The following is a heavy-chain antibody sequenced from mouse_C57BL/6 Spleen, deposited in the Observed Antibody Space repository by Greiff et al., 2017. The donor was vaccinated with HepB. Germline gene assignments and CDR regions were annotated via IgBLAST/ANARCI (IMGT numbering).Heavy chain of an antibody. V-gene: IGHV1-19*01. CDR3: ARSGLRRENYFDY. D-gene: IGHD2-2*01. CDR1: GYTFTDYY. CDR2: INPYNGGT. Sequence: VQLQQSGPVLVKPGASVKMSCKASGYTFTDYYMNWVKQSHGKSLEWIGVINPYNGGTSYNQKFKGKATLTVDKSSSTAYMELNSLTSEDSAVYYCARSGLRRENYFDYWGQGTTLTVSS. J-gene: IGHJ2*01.